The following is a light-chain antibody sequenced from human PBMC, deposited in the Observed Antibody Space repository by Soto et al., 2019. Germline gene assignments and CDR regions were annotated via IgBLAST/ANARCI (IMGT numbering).Light chain of an antibody. Sequence: QSVLTQPPSGSGAPGQRVTISCTGSRANIGGGYAVHWYQQVPGRATKLLIYDNNNRPSGVPARFSGSKSGTSASLAMNGFEAEDEADYDFQSYHSSLSCREVFGGGTKLTVL. J-gene: IGLJ2*01. CDR1: RANIGGGYA. CDR3: QSYHSSLSCREV. V-gene: IGLV1-40*01. CDR2: DNN.